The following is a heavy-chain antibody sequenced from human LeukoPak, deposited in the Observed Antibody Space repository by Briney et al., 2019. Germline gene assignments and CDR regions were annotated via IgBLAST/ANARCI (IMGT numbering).Heavy chain of an antibody. J-gene: IGHJ4*02. CDR1: GGSFSG. CDR3: ASHHGSYYFDY. CDR2: INHSGST. V-gene: IGHV4-34*01. D-gene: IGHD1-26*01. Sequence: SETLSLTCAVYGGSFSGWIRQPRGKGLEWIGEINHSGSTNYNPSLKSRVTISVDTSKNQFSLKLSSVTAADTAVYYCASHHGSYYFDYWGQGTLVTVSS.